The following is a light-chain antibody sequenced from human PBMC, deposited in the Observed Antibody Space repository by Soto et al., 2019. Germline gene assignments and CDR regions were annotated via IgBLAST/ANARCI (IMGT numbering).Light chain of an antibody. J-gene: IGKJ5*01. CDR1: QGISSY. CDR3: QQLNSYPWG. CDR2: AAS. V-gene: IGKV1-9*01. Sequence: DLQLTQSPSFLSASVGDRVTITCRASQGISSYLAWYQQKPGKAPKLLIYAASTLQSGVPSRFSGSGSGTEFTLTISSLQPEDFATYYCQQLNSYPWGFGQGTRLEIK.